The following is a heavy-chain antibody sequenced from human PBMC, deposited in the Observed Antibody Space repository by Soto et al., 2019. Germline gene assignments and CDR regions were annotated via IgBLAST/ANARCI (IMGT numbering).Heavy chain of an antibody. Sequence: QITLKESGPTLVKPTQTLTLTCTFSGFSLNTNGVGVYWIRQPPGKALEWLALIYWDDDKHYSPSLNNRLTITKDTSKNQVVLKMTNKDPVDTATYFCARSLGRVTLDYWGQGALVTVS. CDR1: GFSLNTNGVG. V-gene: IGHV2-5*02. CDR3: ARSLGRVTLDY. J-gene: IGHJ4*02. CDR2: IYWDDDK. D-gene: IGHD2-21*02.